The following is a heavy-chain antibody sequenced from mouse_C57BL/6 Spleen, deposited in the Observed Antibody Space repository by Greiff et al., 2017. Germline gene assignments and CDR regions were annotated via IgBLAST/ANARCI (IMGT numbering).Heavy chain of an antibody. D-gene: IGHD1-1*01. Sequence: VQLQQPGAELVKPGASVKMSCKASGYTFTSYWITWVKQRPGQGLEWIGDIYPGSGSTNYNEKFKSKATLTVDTSSSTAYMQLSSLTSEDSAVYYCARSGPTTAVAGSFDYWGQGTSLTVSS. V-gene: IGHV1-55*01. CDR3: ARSGPTTAVAGSFDY. CDR2: IYPGSGST. J-gene: IGHJ2*02. CDR1: GYTFTSYW.